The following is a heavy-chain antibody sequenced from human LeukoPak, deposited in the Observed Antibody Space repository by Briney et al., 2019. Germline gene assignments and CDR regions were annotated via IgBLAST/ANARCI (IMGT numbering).Heavy chain of an antibody. CDR2: IRGSGGGT. CDR3: ARDPNGDYIGAFDM. Sequence: PGESLRLSCAASGFLLSNFALMWLRQSRGKGVEGVSAIRGSGGGTVYADSVKGRFTISRYNSKNTLYLQMNGLRAEDTAVYYCARDPNGDYIGAFDMWGRGTLVTVSS. V-gene: IGHV3-23*01. D-gene: IGHD4-17*01. J-gene: IGHJ3*02. CDR1: GFLLSNFA.